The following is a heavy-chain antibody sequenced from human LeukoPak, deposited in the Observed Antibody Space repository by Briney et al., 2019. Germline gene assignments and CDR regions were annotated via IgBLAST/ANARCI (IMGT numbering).Heavy chain of an antibody. CDR3: ARVGFRRDKNSNRDY. CDR2: INHSGST. V-gene: IGHV4-34*01. J-gene: IGHJ4*02. CDR1: GGSFSGYY. D-gene: IGHD4-11*01. Sequence: PSETLSLTCAVYGGSFSGYYWSWIRQPPGKGLEWIGEINHSGSTNYNPSLKSRVTISVDTSKNQFSLKLSSVTAADTAVYYCARVGFRRDKNSNRDYWGQGTLVTVSS.